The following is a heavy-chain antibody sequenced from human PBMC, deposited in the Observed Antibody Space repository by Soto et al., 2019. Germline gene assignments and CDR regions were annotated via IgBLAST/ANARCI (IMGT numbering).Heavy chain of an antibody. D-gene: IGHD6-19*01. Sequence: QVQLLQSGAEVKQPGSSVRVSCEADGGTFRTYAISWVRQAPGQGLDWMGEIIPIFGTVNYAQKCQGRVPITADESTTTVYMDLRSLRYEDTAVYYCSKGAVAGTPTSYYYYGMDVWCQWTTVTVSS. CDR1: GGTFRTYA. CDR3: SKGAVAGTPTSYYYYGMDV. V-gene: IGHV1-69*12. CDR2: IIPIFGTV. J-gene: IGHJ6*02.